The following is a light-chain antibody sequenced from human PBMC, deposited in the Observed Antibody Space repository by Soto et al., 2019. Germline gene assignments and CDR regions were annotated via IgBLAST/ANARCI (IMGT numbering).Light chain of an antibody. CDR2: KAS. CDR1: QSISSW. V-gene: IGKV1-5*03. Sequence: DIQMTQSPSTLSASVGDRVTITCRASQSISSWLAWYQQKPGKAPKLLIYKASSLESGVPSRFSGSGSGTEFTLTISSLQPDDFAMYYCQQYKSFSLTFGGGTKVEIK. J-gene: IGKJ4*01. CDR3: QQYKSFSLT.